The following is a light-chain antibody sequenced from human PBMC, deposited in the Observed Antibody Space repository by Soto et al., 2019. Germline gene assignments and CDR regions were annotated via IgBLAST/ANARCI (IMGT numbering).Light chain of an antibody. V-gene: IGKV2-28*01. CDR1: QSLLHTNAYHY. J-gene: IGKJ2*01. CDR3: MQTLQTLYT. CDR2: LAS. Sequence: ETLLTQLPLSLSVTPGEPASISCRSSQSLLHTNAYHYLDWYLQKPGQSPQLLIYLASYRASGVPDRFSGSGSGTEFTLRISRVEAEDVGVYYCMQTLQTLYTFGQGTKLEIK.